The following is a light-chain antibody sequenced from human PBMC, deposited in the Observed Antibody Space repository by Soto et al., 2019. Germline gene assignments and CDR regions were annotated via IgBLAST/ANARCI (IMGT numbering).Light chain of an antibody. CDR1: QSVTSF. V-gene: IGKV3-11*01. J-gene: IGKJ4*01. Sequence: EIVLTQSPVTLSLSPGERATLSCRASQSVTSFLAWYQQKPGQAPRLLIYDVSHRATGIPARFSGSGSGTDFSLTISSLEPEDFAVYYCQQRSNWPLTFGGGTQVEIK. CDR2: DVS. CDR3: QQRSNWPLT.